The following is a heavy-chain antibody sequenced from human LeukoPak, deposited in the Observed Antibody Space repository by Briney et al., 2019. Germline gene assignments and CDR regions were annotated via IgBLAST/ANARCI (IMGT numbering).Heavy chain of an antibody. CDR1: GFTFRSYW. CDR2: ISPDGSEK. Sequence: GGSLRLSCAASGFTFRSYWMNWVRQAPGQGLEWVANISPDGSEKNYVDSVKGRFTTSRDNAKNSLYLQMNSLRAEDTAVYYCARGFNYDSSGYYYRLYYFDYWGQGTVVTVSS. D-gene: IGHD3-22*01. V-gene: IGHV3-7*04. CDR3: ARGFNYDSSGYYYRLYYFDY. J-gene: IGHJ4*02.